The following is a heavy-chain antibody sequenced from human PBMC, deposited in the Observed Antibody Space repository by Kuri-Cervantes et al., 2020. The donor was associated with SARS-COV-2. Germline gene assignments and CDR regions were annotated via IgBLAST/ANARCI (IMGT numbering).Heavy chain of an antibody. D-gene: IGHD6-13*01. CDR2: ISSSGSTI. CDR1: GFTFSDYY. J-gene: IGHJ4*02. V-gene: IGHV3-11*04. CDR3: AREGYIAAGAGGGFDY. Sequence: GGSLRLSCAASGFTFSDYYMTWIRQAPGKGLEWVSYISSSGSTIYYADSVKGRFTISRDNAKSSVYLQMNSLRAEDTAEYYCAREGYIAAGAGGGFDYWGQGTLVTVSS.